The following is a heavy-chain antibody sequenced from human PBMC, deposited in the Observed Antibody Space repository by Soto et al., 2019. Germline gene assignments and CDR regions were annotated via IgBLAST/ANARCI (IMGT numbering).Heavy chain of an antibody. CDR1: GFTFSSYW. Sequence: GSLRLSCADSGFTFSSYWMHWVRQAPGKGLEWVSHINTDGTATNYADSVKGRFTISRDNAKNTLYLQMNSLRAEDTAVYYCAREMGVTRALDYWGQGTLVTVSS. CDR2: INTDGTAT. J-gene: IGHJ4*02. V-gene: IGHV3-74*01. CDR3: AREMGVTRALDY. D-gene: IGHD4-4*01.